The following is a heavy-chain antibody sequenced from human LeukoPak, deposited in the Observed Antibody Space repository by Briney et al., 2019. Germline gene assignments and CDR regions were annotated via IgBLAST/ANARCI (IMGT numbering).Heavy chain of an antibody. CDR2: IIPIFGTA. D-gene: IGHD6-6*01. V-gene: IGHV1-69*05. CDR3: ARDARRIAARPGGHYYYYYYMDV. J-gene: IGHJ6*03. Sequence: SVKVSCKASGGTFSSYAISWVRQAPGQGLEWMGGIIPIFGTANYAQKFQGRVTITTDESTSTAYMELSSVRSEDTAVYYCARDARRIAARPGGHYYYYYYMDVWGKGTTVTVSS. CDR1: GGTFSSYA.